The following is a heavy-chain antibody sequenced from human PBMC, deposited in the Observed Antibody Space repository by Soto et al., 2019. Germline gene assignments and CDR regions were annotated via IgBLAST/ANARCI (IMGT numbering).Heavy chain of an antibody. J-gene: IGHJ4*02. V-gene: IGHV4-30-2*01. CDR2: MYHSGST. Sequence: SETLSLTCTVSGGSISSYSWSWIRQPPGKGLEWIGYMYHSGSTYYNPSLKSRVTISIDRSKNQFSLKLSSVTAADTAVYYCARVPDNWGQGILVIVSS. CDR3: ARVPDN. CDR1: GGSISSYS. D-gene: IGHD2-2*01.